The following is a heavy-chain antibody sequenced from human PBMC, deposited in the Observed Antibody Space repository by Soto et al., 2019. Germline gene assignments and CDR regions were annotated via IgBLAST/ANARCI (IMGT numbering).Heavy chain of an antibody. Sequence: ASETLSLTCAVSGGSISSGGYSWSWIRQPPGKGLEWIGYIYHSGSTYYNPSLKSRVTISVDRSKNQFSLKLSSVTAADTAVYYCARAYYDTSGYSLDPWGQGTLVTVSS. CDR2: IYHSGST. CDR1: GGSISSGGYS. V-gene: IGHV4-30-2*01. CDR3: ARAYYDTSGYSLDP. D-gene: IGHD3-22*01. J-gene: IGHJ5*02.